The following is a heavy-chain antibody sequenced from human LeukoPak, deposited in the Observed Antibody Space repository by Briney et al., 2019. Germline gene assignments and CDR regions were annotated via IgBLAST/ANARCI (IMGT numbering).Heavy chain of an antibody. J-gene: IGHJ4*02. CDR3: ARVGRGDHTWGSYYCDH. Sequence: KPSETVPHLCTVSGDYFSSYHWSWLRQPPGKGLEWIGYISSSGSTSYNPSLKSRVTILVDTSKNQFSLKLSSVTAADTAVYYCARVGRGDHTWGSYYCDHWGQGALVSVSS. V-gene: IGHV4-59*01. CDR1: GDYFSSYH. CDR2: ISSSGST. D-gene: IGHD3-10*01.